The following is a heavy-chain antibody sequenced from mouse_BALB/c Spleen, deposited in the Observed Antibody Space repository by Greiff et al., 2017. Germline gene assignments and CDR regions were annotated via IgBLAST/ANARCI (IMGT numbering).Heavy chain of an antibody. CDR3: TRRDY. CDR1: GYTFTSYW. CDR2: IYPSDSYT. Sequence: QVQLQQPGAELVRPGASVKLSCKASGYTFTSYWINWVKQRPGQGLEWIGNIYPSDSYTNYSQKFKDKATLTVDKSSSTAYMQLSSPTSEDSAVYYCTRRDYWGQGTTLTVSS. V-gene: IGHV1-69*02. J-gene: IGHJ2*01.